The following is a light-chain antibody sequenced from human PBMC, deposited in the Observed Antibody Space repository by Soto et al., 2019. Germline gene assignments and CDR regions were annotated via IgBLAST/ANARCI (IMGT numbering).Light chain of an antibody. CDR3: SSYTSSSTYV. Sequence: QSALTQPASVSGSPGQSITISCTGTRSDVGGYNYVYWHQQHPDKAPKLMIYDVTNRPSGVSDRFSGSESGNTASLTISGLQAEDEADYYCSSYTSSSTYVFGAGTKVTVL. CDR1: RSDVGGYNY. J-gene: IGLJ1*01. V-gene: IGLV2-14*01. CDR2: DVT.